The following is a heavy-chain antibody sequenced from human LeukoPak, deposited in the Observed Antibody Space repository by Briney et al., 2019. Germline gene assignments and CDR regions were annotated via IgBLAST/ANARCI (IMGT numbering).Heavy chain of an antibody. CDR2: ISSSSSHI. Sequence: PGGSLRPSCAGSGFAFSRSSMNWFRQAPGKGLERVSSISSSSSHIIYADSVKGRLTISRVTATNCMYLQMDSQTARGPDVNYCARDAQWLVPEGYYYYMDVWGKGITVTVAS. CDR1: GFAFSRSS. J-gene: IGHJ6*03. D-gene: IGHD6-19*01. V-gene: IGHV3-21*06. CDR3: ARDAQWLVPEGYYYYMDV.